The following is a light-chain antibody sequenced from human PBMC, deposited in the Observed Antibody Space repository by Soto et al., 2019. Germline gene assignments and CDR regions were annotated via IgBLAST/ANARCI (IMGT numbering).Light chain of an antibody. J-gene: IGKJ1*01. V-gene: IGKV3-20*01. CDR2: GAS. Sequence: IVLPQSPGTLSRSPGERATLSCRASQSVSNNYLALYQQKPCQAPRLLIYGASNRATGIPDRFSGSGSGTDFTLTISRLEPEDFAVYYCQQYGSSGTFGQGTKVDIK. CDR1: QSVSNNY. CDR3: QQYGSSGT.